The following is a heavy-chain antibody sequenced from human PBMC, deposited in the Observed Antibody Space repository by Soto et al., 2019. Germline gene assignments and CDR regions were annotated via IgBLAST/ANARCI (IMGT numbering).Heavy chain of an antibody. D-gene: IGHD2-21*02. J-gene: IGHJ4*02. V-gene: IGHV4-39*01. CDR1: GDSINNRSSY. Sequence: PSETLSLTCTVTGDSINNRSSYWGWIRQPPGKGLEWIGSIYYSGSTYNNPSLKSRVSMSVDTSKNQFSLKLRSVTAADTALYYCARQRTSVVTQAYFDSWGQGSLVTVSS. CDR2: IYYSGST. CDR3: ARQRTSVVTQAYFDS.